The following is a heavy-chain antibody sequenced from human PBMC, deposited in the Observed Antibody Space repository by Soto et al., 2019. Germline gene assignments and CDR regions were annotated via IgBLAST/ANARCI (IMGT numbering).Heavy chain of an antibody. CDR1: GGLFSSFA. CDR2: IIPVCGTT. V-gene: IGHV1-69*01. Sequence: QGQLVQSGPEVKKPGSSVKVSCKDSGGLFSSFAISWVQQAPGQGLARLGGIIPVCGTTNYAEKFQDRATITADESTNTAYRELSGLRSGDTAIYYCARGGGPYVWFNEFWGQGTLVTVSS. D-gene: IGHD3-16*01. CDR3: ARGGGPYVWFNEF. J-gene: IGHJ4*02.